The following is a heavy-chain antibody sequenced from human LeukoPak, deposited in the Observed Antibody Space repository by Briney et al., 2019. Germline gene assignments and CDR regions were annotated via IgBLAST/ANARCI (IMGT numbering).Heavy chain of an antibody. CDR1: GFTFSSYG. V-gene: IGHV3-30*18. J-gene: IGHJ4*02. Sequence: RGSLRLSCAASGFTFSSYGVHWVRQAPGKGLEWVAVISYDGSHKYYADSVKGRFTISRDNSKNTLYLQMNSLRAEDTAVYYCAKEPGETSLFVVDYWGQGTLVTVSS. CDR3: AKEPGETSLFVVDY. CDR2: ISYDGSHK. D-gene: IGHD3-10*01.